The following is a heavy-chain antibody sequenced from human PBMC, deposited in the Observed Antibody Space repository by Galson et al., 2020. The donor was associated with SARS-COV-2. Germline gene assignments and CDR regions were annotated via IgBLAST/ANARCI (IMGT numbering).Heavy chain of an antibody. Sequence: GGSLRLSCAASGFTFSSYAMHWVRQAPGKGLEWVAVISYDGSNKYYADSVKGRFTISRDNSKNTLYLQMNSLRAEDPAVYYCARDFRVGWYPRAGYFDYWGQGTLVTVSS. CDR2: ISYDGSNK. CDR3: ARDFRVGWYPRAGYFDY. D-gene: IGHD6-19*01. CDR1: GFTFSSYA. V-gene: IGHV3-30*04. J-gene: IGHJ4*02.